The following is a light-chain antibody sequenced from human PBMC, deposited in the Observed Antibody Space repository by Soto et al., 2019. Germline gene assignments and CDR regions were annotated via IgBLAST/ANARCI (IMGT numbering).Light chain of an antibody. V-gene: IGKV1-17*03. CDR1: QDITNF. CDR3: LQHSSFPYT. Sequence: DIQMTQSPSAVSASVGDRVTITCRASQDITNFLAWFQQKPGKVPERLIFGASSLQSGVPSRFSGSGSGTEFTLTIISLPPEDFATYYCLQHSSFPYTFGQGTRLE. CDR2: GAS. J-gene: IGKJ2*01.